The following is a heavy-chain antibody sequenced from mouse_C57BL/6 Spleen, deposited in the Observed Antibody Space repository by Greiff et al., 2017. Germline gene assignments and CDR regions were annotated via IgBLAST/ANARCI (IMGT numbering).Heavy chain of an antibody. CDR1: GYTFTSYW. Sequence: QVQLQQPGAELVRPGSSVKLSCKASGYTFTSYWMDWVKQRPGQGLEWIGNIYPSDSETHYNQKFKDKATLTVDKSSSTAYMQLSSLTSEDSAVYYCARGLLPYYFDYWGQGTTLTVSS. CDR3: ARGLLPYYFDY. D-gene: IGHD2-1*01. CDR2: IYPSDSET. J-gene: IGHJ2*01. V-gene: IGHV1-61*01.